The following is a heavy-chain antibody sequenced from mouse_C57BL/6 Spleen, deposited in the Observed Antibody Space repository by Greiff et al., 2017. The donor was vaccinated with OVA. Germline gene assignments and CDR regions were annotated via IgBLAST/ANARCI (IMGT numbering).Heavy chain of an antibody. V-gene: IGHV7-3*01. CDR1: GFTFTDYY. D-gene: IGHD2-3*01. CDR2: IRNKANGYTT. CDR3: ARYPHDGYYGYSIDD. Sequence: EVKLVESGGGLVQPGGSLSLSCAASGFTFTDYYMSWVRQPPGKALEWLGFIRNKANGYTTEYSASVKGRFTISRDNSQSILYLQMNALRAEDSATYICARYPHDGYYGYSIDDWGQGTPLTVSS. J-gene: IGHJ2*01.